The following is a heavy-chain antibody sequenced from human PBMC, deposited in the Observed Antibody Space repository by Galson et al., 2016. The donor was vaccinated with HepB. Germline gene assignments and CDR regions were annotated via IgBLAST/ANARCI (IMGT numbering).Heavy chain of an antibody. CDR1: GYSFTSYW. CDR3: ARLGNPLFGRTFPHHFDY. Sequence: QSGAEVKKPGESLKISCKASGYSFTSYWIGWVRQMPGKGLEWMGIIYPADSDTTYSTSFQGQVTISADKSITTAYLQWGSREASDTAIYYCARLGNPLFGRTFPHHFDYWGQGTLVTVSS. CDR2: IYPADSDT. V-gene: IGHV5-51*01. D-gene: IGHD3-16*01. J-gene: IGHJ4*02.